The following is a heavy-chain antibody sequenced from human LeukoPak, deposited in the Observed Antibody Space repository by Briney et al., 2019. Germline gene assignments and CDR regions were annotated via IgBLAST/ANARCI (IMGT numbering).Heavy chain of an antibody. V-gene: IGHV4-39*01. CDR2: IYYSGST. Sequence: SETLSLTCTVSGGSISSSSYYWGWIHQSPGKGLEWIGSIYYSGSTNYNPSLKSRVTISVDTSKNQFSLKLSSVTAADTAVYYCARHEGKVATSNWFDPWGQGTLVTVSS. CDR1: GGSISSSSYY. CDR3: ARHEGKVATSNWFDP. J-gene: IGHJ5*02. D-gene: IGHD2-15*01.